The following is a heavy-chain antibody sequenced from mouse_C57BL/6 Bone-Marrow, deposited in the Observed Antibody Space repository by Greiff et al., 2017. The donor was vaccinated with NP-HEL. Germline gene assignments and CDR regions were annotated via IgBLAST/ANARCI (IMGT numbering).Heavy chain of an antibody. J-gene: IGHJ3*01. CDR2: ISDGGSYT. D-gene: IGHD2-4*01. Sequence: DVMLVESGGGLVKPGGSLKLSCAASGFTFSSYAMSWVRQTPEKRLEWVATISDGGSYTYYPDNVKGRFTISRDNAKNNLYLQMRHLKSEDTAMYYCARDDYSAWFAYWGQGTLVTVSA. CDR1: GFTFSSYA. CDR3: ARDDYSAWFAY. V-gene: IGHV5-4*01.